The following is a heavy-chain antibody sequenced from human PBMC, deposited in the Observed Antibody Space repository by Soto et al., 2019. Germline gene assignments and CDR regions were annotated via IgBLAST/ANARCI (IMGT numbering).Heavy chain of an antibody. CDR3: ARLANLFDFDK. J-gene: IGHJ4*01. D-gene: IGHD2-21*01. Sequence: PXDSLKVSCQGSGYIFTNYLIGWVLQMPGKGLEWMGIIYPGDSDTRYSPSFQGQVTISADKSISTAYLQWSSLKASDTAMYYCARLANLFDFDKWGHRTLVTVSS. V-gene: IGHV5-51*01. CDR1: GYIFTNYL. CDR2: IYPGDSDT.